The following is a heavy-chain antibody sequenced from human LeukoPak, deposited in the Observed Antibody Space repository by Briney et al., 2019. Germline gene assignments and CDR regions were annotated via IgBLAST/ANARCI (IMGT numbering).Heavy chain of an antibody. J-gene: IGHJ4*02. Sequence: PGGSLRLSCAASGFTFDNYGLSWVRQVPGKGLQWVSGISWNGGTTNYADSVKGRFTISRDNAKNSLYLQMNSLRAEDTAFYYCARDGGDKGWLQSYYFDHWGQGTLVTVSS. D-gene: IGHD5-24*01. CDR3: ARDGGDKGWLQSYYFDH. CDR1: GFTFDNYG. V-gene: IGHV3-20*04. CDR2: ISWNGGTT.